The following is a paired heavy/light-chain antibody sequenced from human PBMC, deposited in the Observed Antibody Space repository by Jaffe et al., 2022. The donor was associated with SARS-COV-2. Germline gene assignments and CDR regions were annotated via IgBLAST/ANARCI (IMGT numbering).Heavy chain of an antibody. V-gene: IGHV7-4-1*02. J-gene: IGHJ5*02. CDR1: GYTFTSYS. D-gene: IGHD3-10*01. Sequence: QVQLVQSGSELKKPGASVNVSCKASGYTFTSYSMNWVRQAPGQGLEWMGRINTNTGDPTYAQGFTGRFVFSLDTSVNTAYLQISSLKAEDTAVYYCARVGYGSGNRWFDPWGQGTLVTVSS. CDR2: INTNTGDP. CDR3: ARVGYGSGNRWFDP.
Light chain of an antibody. V-gene: IGLV2-14*01. CDR3: SSYTSSSTLV. Sequence: QSALTQPASVSGSPGQSITISCTGTSSDVGGYNYVSWYQHHPGKAPKVMIYGVSNRPSGVSNRFSGSKSGNTASLTISGLQAEDEADYYCSSYTSSSTLVFGGGTKLTVL. J-gene: IGLJ3*02. CDR2: GVS. CDR1: SSDVGGYNY.